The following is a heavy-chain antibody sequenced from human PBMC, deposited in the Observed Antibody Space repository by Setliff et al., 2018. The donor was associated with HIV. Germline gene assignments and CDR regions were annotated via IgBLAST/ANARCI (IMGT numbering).Heavy chain of an antibody. CDR1: GYSFTSYW. V-gene: IGHV5-51*01. D-gene: IGHD2-21*02. J-gene: IGHJ4*02. CDR3: TGHILAYCAGDCYPLDY. Sequence: GESLKISCKGSGYSFTSYWIAWVRQMPGKGLEWMGIIYPGDSHTRYSPSFQGQVTFSADKSISTAYLQWSSLKASDTAIYYRTGHILAYCAGDCYPLDYWGQGTLVTVSS. CDR2: IYPGDSHT.